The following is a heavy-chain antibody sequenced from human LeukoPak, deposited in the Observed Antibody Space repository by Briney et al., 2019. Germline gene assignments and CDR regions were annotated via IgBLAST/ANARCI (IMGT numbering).Heavy chain of an antibody. Sequence: ASVKVSCKASGYTFTSYAMHRVRQAPGQRLEWMGWINAGNGNTKYSQKFQGRVTITRDTSASTAYMELSSLRSEDTAVYYCARAASSGWYYFAYWGQGTLVTVSS. CDR1: GYTFTSYA. J-gene: IGHJ4*02. D-gene: IGHD6-19*01. CDR3: ARAASSGWYYFAY. V-gene: IGHV1-3*01. CDR2: INAGNGNT.